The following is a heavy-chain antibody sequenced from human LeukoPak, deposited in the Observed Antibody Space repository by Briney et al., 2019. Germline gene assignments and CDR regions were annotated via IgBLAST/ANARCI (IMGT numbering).Heavy chain of an antibody. J-gene: IGHJ6*04. CDR2: IKSKTDGGTT. CDR3: TPGEKSVVAATPLYHYGMDL. CDR1: GFTFSNAW. D-gene: IGHD2-15*01. Sequence: GGSLRLSCAASGFTFSNAWMSWVRQAPGKGLEWVGRIKSKTDGGTTDYAAPVKGRFTNSRDDSKNTLYLQMNSLKTEDTAVYYCTPGEKSVVAATPLYHYGMDLLGKRT. V-gene: IGHV3-15*01.